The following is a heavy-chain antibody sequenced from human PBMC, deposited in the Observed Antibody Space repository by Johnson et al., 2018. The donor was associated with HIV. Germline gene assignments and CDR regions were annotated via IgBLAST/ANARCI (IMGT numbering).Heavy chain of an antibody. CDR1: GFTFSSYA. Sequence: VQLVESGGGLVQPGGSLRLSCAASGFTFSSYAMSWVRQAPGKGLEWVSAISGSGGSTYYADSVKGRFTISRDNSKNRLYLQMNSRRAEDTAVYYCAKVYGCNAPPLDAFDIWGQGTMVTVSS. CDR3: AKVYGCNAPPLDAFDI. J-gene: IGHJ3*02. D-gene: IGHD3-10*01. V-gene: IGHV3-23*04. CDR2: ISGSGGST.